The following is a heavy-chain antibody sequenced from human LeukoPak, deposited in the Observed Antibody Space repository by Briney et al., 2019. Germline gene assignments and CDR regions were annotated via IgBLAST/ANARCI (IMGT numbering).Heavy chain of an antibody. Sequence: GGSLRLSCAASGFTFSSYSMNWVRHAPGEGLEWVSSISSSSSYIYYADSVKGRFTISRDNAKNTLYLQMNSLRAEDTAVYYCARKYSSSSYGYWGQGTLVTVSS. V-gene: IGHV3-21*04. CDR3: ARKYSSSSYGY. CDR2: ISSSSSYI. J-gene: IGHJ4*02. D-gene: IGHD6-6*01. CDR1: GFTFSSYS.